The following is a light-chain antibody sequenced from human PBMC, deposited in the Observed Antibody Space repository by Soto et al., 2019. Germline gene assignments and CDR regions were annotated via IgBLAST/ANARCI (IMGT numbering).Light chain of an antibody. CDR2: GAS. CDR3: QQYGSSPPWT. CDR1: QSVSSTF. Sequence: EIVLTQSPGTLSLSPGERVTLSCRASQSVSSTFLAWYQQKPGQAPRLLIYGASSRATGVPDRFSGSGSGTDFTLTISRLEPDDFAVYYCQQYGSSPPWTFGQGTEVEIK. V-gene: IGKV3-20*01. J-gene: IGKJ1*01.